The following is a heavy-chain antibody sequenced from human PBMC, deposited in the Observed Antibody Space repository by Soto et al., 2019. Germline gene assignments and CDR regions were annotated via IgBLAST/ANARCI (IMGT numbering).Heavy chain of an antibody. Sequence: SETLSLTCAVYGGSFSGYYWSWIRQPPGKGLEWIGEINHSGSTNYNPSLKSRVTISVDTSKNQFSLKLSSVTAADTAVYYCARGKAASPTRTYYYGSGSYFSIRGAFDIWGQGTMVTVSS. D-gene: IGHD3-10*01. CDR3: ARGKAASPTRTYYYGSGSYFSIRGAFDI. J-gene: IGHJ3*02. V-gene: IGHV4-34*01. CDR1: GGSFSGYY. CDR2: INHSGST.